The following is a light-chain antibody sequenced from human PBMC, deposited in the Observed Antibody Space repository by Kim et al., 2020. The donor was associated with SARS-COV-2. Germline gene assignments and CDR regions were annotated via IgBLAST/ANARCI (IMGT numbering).Light chain of an antibody. CDR3: QDYSTYSKT. V-gene: IGKV1-5*03. J-gene: IGKJ1*01. Sequence: AAVGDRVTITCRASESIGSRLAWQQQKPGKAPKVVMSKASNLESGVPTRFSGSGSGTEFTLTISSLQPNDFATYYCQDYSTYSKTFGQGTKVDIK. CDR1: ESIGSR. CDR2: KAS.